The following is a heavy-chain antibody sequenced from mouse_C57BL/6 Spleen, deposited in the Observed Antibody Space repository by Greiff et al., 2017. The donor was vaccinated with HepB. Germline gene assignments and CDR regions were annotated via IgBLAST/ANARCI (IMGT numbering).Heavy chain of an antibody. CDR3: ASRGVYAMDY. J-gene: IGHJ4*01. CDR1: GYAFSSYW. Sequence: VKLMESGAELVKPGASVKISCKASGYAFSSYWMNWVKQRPGKGLEWIGQIYPGDGDTNYNGKFKGKATLTADKSSSTAYMQLSSLTSEDSAVYFCASRGVYAMDYWGQGTSVTVSS. CDR2: IYPGDGDT. V-gene: IGHV1-80*01.